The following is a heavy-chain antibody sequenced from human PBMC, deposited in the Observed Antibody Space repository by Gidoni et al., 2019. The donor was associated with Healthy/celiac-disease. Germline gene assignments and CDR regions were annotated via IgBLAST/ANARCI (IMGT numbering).Heavy chain of an antibody. CDR1: GFTFSSYG. J-gene: IGHJ6*02. Sequence: QVQLVESGGGVVQPGRSLRLSCAASGFTFSSYGMHWVRQAPGKGLDWVAVISYDGSNKYYADSVKGRFTISRDNSKNTLYLQMNSLRAEDTAVYYCAKDSMVTSYYYHYGMDVWGQGTTVTVSS. CDR2: ISYDGSNK. D-gene: IGHD5-18*01. CDR3: AKDSMVTSYYYHYGMDV. V-gene: IGHV3-30*18.